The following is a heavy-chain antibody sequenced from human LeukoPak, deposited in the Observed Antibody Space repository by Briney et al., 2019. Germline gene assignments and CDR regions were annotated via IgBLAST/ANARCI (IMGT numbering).Heavy chain of an antibody. CDR2: ISGSGGST. CDR1: GFTFSSYA. D-gene: IGHD3-3*01. Sequence: PGGSLRLSCAASGFTFSSYAMSWVRQAPGKGLEWVSAISGSGGSTYYADSVKGRFTISRDNSKNTLYLQMNSLRAEDTAVYYCAKLTGITIFGVTYKAYWGQGTLVTVSS. CDR3: AKLTGITIFGVTYKAY. V-gene: IGHV3-23*01. J-gene: IGHJ4*02.